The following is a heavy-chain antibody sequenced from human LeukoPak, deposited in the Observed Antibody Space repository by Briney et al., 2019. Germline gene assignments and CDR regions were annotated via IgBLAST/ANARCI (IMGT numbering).Heavy chain of an antibody. V-gene: IGHV4-30-4*01. CDR1: SDPISRGDYY. Sequence: SQTLSLTCTVSSDPISRGDYYGGWIRQPAGKGLEIIEYINKKGGTFYNPPLQSRVSISIDTSKNQFSLKLTSVTAADTAVYFCAREHKSYGDYPYYFDSWGQGTLVTVSS. D-gene: IGHD4-17*01. J-gene: IGHJ4*02. CDR3: AREHKSYGDYPYYFDS. CDR2: INKKGGT.